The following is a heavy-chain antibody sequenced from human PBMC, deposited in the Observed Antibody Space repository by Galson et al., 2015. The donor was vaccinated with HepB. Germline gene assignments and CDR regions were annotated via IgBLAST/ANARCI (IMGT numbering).Heavy chain of an antibody. V-gene: IGHV3-30*18. D-gene: IGHD2-21*02. CDR2: ISYDGSNK. CDR1: GFTLSSYG. Sequence: SLRLSCAASGFTLSSYGMHWVRKAPGKGLEWVAVISYDGSNKYYADSVKGRFTISRDNSKNTLYLQMNSLRAEDTAVYYCAKERVLAYCGGDCYSGLVYWGQGTLVTVSS. J-gene: IGHJ4*02. CDR3: AKERVLAYCGGDCYSGLVY.